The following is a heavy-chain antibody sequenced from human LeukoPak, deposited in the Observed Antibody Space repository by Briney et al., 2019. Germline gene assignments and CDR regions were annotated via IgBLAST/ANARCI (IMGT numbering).Heavy chain of an antibody. CDR3: ARTLWFGELFYPYFDY. CDR1: GFTFDDYG. CDR2: INWNGGST. D-gene: IGHD3-10*01. Sequence: PGGSLRLSCAASGFTFDDYGMSWVRQAPGKGLEWVSGINWNGGSTGYADSVKGRFTISRDNAKNSLYLQMNSLRAEDTALYYCARTLWFGELFYPYFDYWGQGTLVTVSS. J-gene: IGHJ4*02. V-gene: IGHV3-20*04.